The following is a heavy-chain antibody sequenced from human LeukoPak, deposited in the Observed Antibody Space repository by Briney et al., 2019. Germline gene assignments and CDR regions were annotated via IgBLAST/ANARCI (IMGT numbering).Heavy chain of an antibody. D-gene: IGHD3/OR15-3a*01. J-gene: IGHJ6*02. CDR1: GFTFSTYA. Sequence: GGSLRLSCVVSGFTFSTYAMSWVRQAPGKGLKWVSGIGGSGGDTFYADSVRGRFTVSRDSSKNTLFLQIDSLRTEDTAVYYCVPLGGLGYYQYGMDVWGRGTTVTVSS. CDR2: IGGSGGDT. CDR3: VPLGGLGYYQYGMDV. V-gene: IGHV3-23*01.